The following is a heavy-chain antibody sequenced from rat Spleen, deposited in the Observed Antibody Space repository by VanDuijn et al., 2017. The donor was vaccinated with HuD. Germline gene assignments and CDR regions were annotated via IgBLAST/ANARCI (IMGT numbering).Heavy chain of an antibody. CDR1: GFIFSNYY. V-gene: IGHV5-25*01. CDR2: IGTGGGNT. CDR3: ARHGYYDGYYPYFDY. D-gene: IGHD1-12*03. J-gene: IGHJ2*01. Sequence: EVQLVESGGGSVQPGRSLKLSCVASGFIFSNYYMTWVRQAPTKGLEWVGYIGTGGGNTYYRDSVKGRFTISRDNAKSTLYLQVDSLRSEDTATYYCARHGYYDGYYPYFDYWGQGVMVTVSS.